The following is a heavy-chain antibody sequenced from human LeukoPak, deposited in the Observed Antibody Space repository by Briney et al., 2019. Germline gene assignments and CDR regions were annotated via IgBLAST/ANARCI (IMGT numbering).Heavy chain of an antibody. CDR1: GGSISTYY. V-gene: IGHV4-59*08. CDR2: IRYSGSA. CDR3: ARLVYDSRGYYFDY. Sequence: SETLSLTCTVSGGSISTYYWSWIRQPPGKGLEWVGYIRYSGSANYNPSLRSRVTISIDTSKNQFSLKLSSVTAADTAVYHCARLVYDSRGYYFDYWGQGTLVTVSS. D-gene: IGHD3-22*01. J-gene: IGHJ4*02.